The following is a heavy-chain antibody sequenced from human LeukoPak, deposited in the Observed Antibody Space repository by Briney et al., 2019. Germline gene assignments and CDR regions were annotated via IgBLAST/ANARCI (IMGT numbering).Heavy chain of an antibody. V-gene: IGHV4-59*01. J-gene: IGHJ6*03. Sequence: PSETLSLTRTVSGGSISSYYWSWIRQPPGKGLEWIGYIYYSGSTNYNPSLKSRVTISVDTSKNQFSLKLSSVTAADTAVYYCARTLNSLVSYYMDVWGKGTTVTVSS. CDR2: IYYSGST. CDR3: ARTLNSLVSYYMDV. D-gene: IGHD2/OR15-2a*01. CDR1: GGSISSYY.